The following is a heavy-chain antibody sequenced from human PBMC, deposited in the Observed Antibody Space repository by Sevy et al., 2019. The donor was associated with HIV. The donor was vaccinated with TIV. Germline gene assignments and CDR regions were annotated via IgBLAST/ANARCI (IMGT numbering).Heavy chain of an antibody. J-gene: IGHJ4*02. Sequence: GGSLRLSCAASGFTFRDYPMNWIRQAPGKGLEWLSYISRARDSIYYADSVMGRFTVSRDNAKNSLYLQMDRLSDEDTAIYYCAGEHTGSFPDFWGQGTLVTVSS. CDR3: AGEHTGSFPDF. CDR1: GFTFRDYP. D-gene: IGHD1-26*01. CDR2: ISRARDSI. V-gene: IGHV3-48*02.